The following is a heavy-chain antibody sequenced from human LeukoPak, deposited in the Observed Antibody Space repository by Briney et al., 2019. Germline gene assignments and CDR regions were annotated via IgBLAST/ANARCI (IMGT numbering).Heavy chain of an antibody. J-gene: IGHJ4*02. V-gene: IGHV3-9*01. CDR2: ISWNSGSI. Sequence: GRSLRLSCAASGFTFDDYAMHWVRQAPGEGLEWGSGISWNSGSIAYADSVKGRFTISRDNAKNSLYLQMNSLRAEDTALYYCAKDISGAGLVVITGFYYWGQGTLVTVSS. CDR1: GFTFDDYA. D-gene: IGHD3-22*01. CDR3: AKDISGAGLVVITGFYY.